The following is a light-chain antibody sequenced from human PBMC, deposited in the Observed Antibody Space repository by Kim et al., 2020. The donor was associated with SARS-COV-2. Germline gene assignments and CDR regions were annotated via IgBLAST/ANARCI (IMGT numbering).Light chain of an antibody. CDR3: SSYTGSSTV. J-gene: IGLJ1*01. Sequence: GQPLTISGTATSSDFGCQNSVSWYQQYPGKAPQLVIYDVSNRPSGISNRFSGSKSGNTASLTISRLQAEDEADYYCSSYTGSSTVFGTGTKVTVL. CDR1: SSDFGCQNS. CDR2: DVS. V-gene: IGLV2-14*03.